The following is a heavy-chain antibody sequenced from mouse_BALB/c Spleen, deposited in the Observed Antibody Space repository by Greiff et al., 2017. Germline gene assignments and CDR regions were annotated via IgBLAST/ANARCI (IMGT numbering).Heavy chain of an antibody. J-gene: IGHJ2*01. V-gene: IGHV5-6-5*01. CDR2: ISSGGST. CDR1: GFTFSSYA. CDR3: ARGGRPLHYFDY. Sequence: DVKLVESGGGLVKPGGSLKLSCAASGFTFSSYAMSWVRQTPEKRLEWVASISSGGSTYYPDSVKGRFTISRDNARNILYLQMSSLRSEDTAMYYCARGGRPLHYFDYWGQGTTLTVSS. D-gene: IGHD1-2*01.